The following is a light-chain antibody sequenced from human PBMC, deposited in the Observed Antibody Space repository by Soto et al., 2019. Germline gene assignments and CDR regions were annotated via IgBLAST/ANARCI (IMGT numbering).Light chain of an antibody. CDR1: QTISTMN. CDR2: GTS. V-gene: IGKV3-20*01. J-gene: IGKJ4*01. CDR3: HQYGSLPLT. Sequence: EIVLTQSPGALSLSPGERATLSSRASQTISTMNLAWYQQKPGQAPRLLIYGTSNRATGIPDRFRGSGSGTDFTLTISRLEPEDFVVYYCHQYGSLPLTFGGGAKVEIK.